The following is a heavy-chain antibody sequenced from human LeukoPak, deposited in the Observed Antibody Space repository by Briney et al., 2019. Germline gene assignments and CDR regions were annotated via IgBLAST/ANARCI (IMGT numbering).Heavy chain of an antibody. Sequence: SETLSLTCSVSNGSINSGGFYWSWVRQHPGKGLEWIGYIYYSGTTYYDPSLKSRLIMSVDTCKNQFSLKLSSVTAADTAVYYCARDEDGYNSLEYWGQGTLVTVSS. CDR1: NGSINSGGFY. V-gene: IGHV4-31*03. CDR2: IYYSGTT. J-gene: IGHJ4*02. CDR3: ARDEDGYNSLEY. D-gene: IGHD5-24*01.